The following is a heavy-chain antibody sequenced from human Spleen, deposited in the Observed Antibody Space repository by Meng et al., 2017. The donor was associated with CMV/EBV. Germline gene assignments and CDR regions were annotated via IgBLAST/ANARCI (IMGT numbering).Heavy chain of an antibody. CDR3: ARDVDSGDSLYYYAMDV. CDR1: GGSISSYY. J-gene: IGHJ6*02. CDR2: IYYSGST. V-gene: IGHV4-59*01. Sequence: SETLSLTCTVSGGSISSYYWSWIRQPPGKGLEWIGYIYYSGSTHYNPSFKSRLTISIDTSKNQLSLNLRSVTAADTATYYCARDVDSGDSLYYYAMDVWGQGTTVTVSS. D-gene: IGHD4-17*01.